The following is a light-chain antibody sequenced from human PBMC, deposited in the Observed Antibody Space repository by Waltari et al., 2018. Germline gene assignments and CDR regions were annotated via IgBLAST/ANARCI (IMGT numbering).Light chain of an antibody. J-gene: IGKJ2*01. CDR1: QSINTY. V-gene: IGKV1-39*01. CDR2: AAS. Sequence: RVTITCRASQSINTYLNWYQQKPGKVPNLLIYAASSLQTGGPSRFSGSGSGTDFTLTISSLQPEDFATYYCQQSYSTPYTFGQGTKLEIK. CDR3: QQSYSTPYT.